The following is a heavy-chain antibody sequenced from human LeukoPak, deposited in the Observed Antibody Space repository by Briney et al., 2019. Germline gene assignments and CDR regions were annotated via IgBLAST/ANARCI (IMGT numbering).Heavy chain of an antibody. CDR1: GGSVSSGSYY. CDR3: ARDNAGANWFDP. J-gene: IGHJ5*02. Sequence: SETLSLTCTVSGGSVSSGSYYWSWIRQPPGKGLEWIGYIYYSGSTNYNPSPKSRVTISVDTSKNQFSLKLSSVTAADTAVYYCARDNAGANWFDPWGQGTLVTVSS. CDR2: IYYSGST. D-gene: IGHD6-13*01. V-gene: IGHV4-61*01.